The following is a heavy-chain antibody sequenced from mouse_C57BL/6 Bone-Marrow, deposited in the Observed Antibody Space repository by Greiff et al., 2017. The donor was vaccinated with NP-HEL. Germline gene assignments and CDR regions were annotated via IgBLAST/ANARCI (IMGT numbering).Heavy chain of an antibody. CDR3: AGYYYGWYFDV. CDR2: INPSSGYT. Sequence: VQLQQSGAELARPGASVKMSCKASGYTFTSYTMHWVKQRPGQGLEWIGYINPSSGYTKYTQKFKDKATLTADKSSSTAYMQLSSLTSEDSAVYYCAGYYYGWYFDVWGTGTTVTVSS. V-gene: IGHV1-4*01. J-gene: IGHJ1*03. D-gene: IGHD1-1*01. CDR1: GYTFTSYT.